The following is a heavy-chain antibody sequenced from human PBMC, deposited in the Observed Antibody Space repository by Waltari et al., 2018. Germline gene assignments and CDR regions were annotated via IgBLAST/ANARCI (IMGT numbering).Heavy chain of an antibody. CDR2: VYWDGTTT. CDR3: ARDGPYYYYGLDV. Sequence: EELLVESGGSFVRRGGSLRLSCSAYGFTFTHYHINWVRQAPGKGLEWVAHVYWDGTTTTHADSVKGRFTISRDNSKNSVYLQMTNLRHEDTASYYCARDGPYYYYGLDVWGQGTTVTVSS. CDR1: GFTFTHYH. J-gene: IGHJ6*02. V-gene: IGHV3-20*04.